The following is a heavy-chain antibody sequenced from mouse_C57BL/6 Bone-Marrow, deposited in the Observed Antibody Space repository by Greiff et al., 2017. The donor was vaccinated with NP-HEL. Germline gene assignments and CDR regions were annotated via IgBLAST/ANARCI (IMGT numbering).Heavy chain of an antibody. J-gene: IGHJ1*03. V-gene: IGHV1-64*01. CDR3: ASLWYPFYWYFDV. CDR2: IHPNSGST. D-gene: IGHD2-1*01. Sequence: VQLQQPGAELVKPGASVKLSCKASGYTFTSYWMHWVKQRPGQGLEWIGMIHPNSGSTNYNEKFKSKATLTVDKSSSTAYMQLSSLTSEDSAVYYCASLWYPFYWYFDVWGTGTTVTVSS. CDR1: GYTFTSYW.